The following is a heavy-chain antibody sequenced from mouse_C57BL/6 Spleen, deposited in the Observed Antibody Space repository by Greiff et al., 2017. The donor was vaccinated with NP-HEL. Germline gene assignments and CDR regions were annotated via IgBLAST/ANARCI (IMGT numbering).Heavy chain of an antibody. CDR3: ARYYGSSYDWYFDV. V-gene: IGHV7-3*01. J-gene: IGHJ1*03. Sequence: EVKVEESGGGLVQPGGSLSLSCAASGFTFTDYYMSWVRQPPGKALEWLGFIRNKANGYTTGYSAYVKGRFTISRDNSQTILYLQMNALRAEDSATYYCARYYGSSYDWYFDVWGTGTTVTVSS. CDR2: IRNKANGYTT. CDR1: GFTFTDYY. D-gene: IGHD1-1*01.